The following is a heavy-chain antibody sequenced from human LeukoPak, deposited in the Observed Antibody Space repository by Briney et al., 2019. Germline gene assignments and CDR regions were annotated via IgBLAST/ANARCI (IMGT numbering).Heavy chain of an antibody. D-gene: IGHD3-22*01. CDR1: GGSINSSSYY. J-gene: IGHJ4*02. Sequence: PSETLSLTCTVSGGSINSSSYYWSWLRQPPGKGPEWIGYIYYSGSTNYNPSLKSRVTISIDTSKNQFSLKLSSVTAADTAVYYCARRAYSSGYYFFDFWGQGTLVTVSS. CDR2: IYYSGST. CDR3: ARRAYSSGYYFFDF. V-gene: IGHV4-61*01.